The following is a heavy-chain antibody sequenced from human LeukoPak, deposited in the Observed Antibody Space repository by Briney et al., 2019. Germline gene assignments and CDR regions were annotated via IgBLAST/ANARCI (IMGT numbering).Heavy chain of an antibody. CDR1: GGSISSSSYY. CDR2: IYYSGST. D-gene: IGHD1-26*01. J-gene: IGHJ4*02. Sequence: SETLSLTCTVSGGSISSSSYYWGWIRQPPGKGLEWIGSIYYSGSTNYNPSLKSRVTISVDKSKNQFSLKLSSVTAADTAVYYCARVYGRIRWELYYFDYWGQGTLVTVSS. CDR3: ARVYGRIRWELYYFDY. V-gene: IGHV4-39*07.